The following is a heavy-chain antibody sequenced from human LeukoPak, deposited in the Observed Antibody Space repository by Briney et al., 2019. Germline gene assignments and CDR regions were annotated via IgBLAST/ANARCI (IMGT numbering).Heavy chain of an antibody. V-gene: IGHV3-23*01. CDR3: AREVVPAAMESRDY. CDR1: GFTFSSYA. CDR2: ISGSGGST. J-gene: IGHJ4*02. Sequence: GGSLRLSCAASGFTFSSYAMSWVRQAPGKGLEWVSAISGSGGSTYYADSVKGRSTISRDNSKNTLYLQMNSLRAEDTAVYYCAREVVPAAMESRDYWGQGTLVTVSS. D-gene: IGHD2-2*01.